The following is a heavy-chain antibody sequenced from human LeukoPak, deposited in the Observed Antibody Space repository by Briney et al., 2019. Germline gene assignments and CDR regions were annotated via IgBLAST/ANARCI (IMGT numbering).Heavy chain of an antibody. V-gene: IGHV1-46*01. CDR1: GYTLTSYY. Sequence: ASVKVSCKASGYTLTSYYMHWVRQAPGQGLEWMGIINPSGGSTSYAQKFQGRVTMTRDTSTSTVYMELSSLRSEDTAVYYCARRVVVPAAPYYFDYWGQGTLVTVS. D-gene: IGHD2-2*01. J-gene: IGHJ4*02. CDR2: INPSGGST. CDR3: ARRVVVPAAPYYFDY.